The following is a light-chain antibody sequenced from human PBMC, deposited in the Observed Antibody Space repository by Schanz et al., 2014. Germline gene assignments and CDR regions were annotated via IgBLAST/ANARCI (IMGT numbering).Light chain of an antibody. CDR2: WAS. CDR3: MQGTHWPPET. V-gene: IGKV4-1*01. CDR1: QSVLYTSDNKNY. J-gene: IGKJ2*01. Sequence: DIVMTQSPDSLAVSLGERATINCKSSQSVLYTSDNKNYLAWYQHKPGQPPKLLISWASTRESGVPDRFSGSGSGTDFTLKISRVEAEDVGVYYCMQGTHWPPETFGQGTKLEIK.